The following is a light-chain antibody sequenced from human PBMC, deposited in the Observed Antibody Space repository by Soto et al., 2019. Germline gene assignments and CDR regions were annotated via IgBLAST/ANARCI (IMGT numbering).Light chain of an antibody. V-gene: IGKV3-11*01. CDR2: DVS. J-gene: IGKJ1*01. CDR3: QQRYGGPWT. CDR1: QSVSNY. Sequence: IVLTQSPAILSLSPGESASLSCRASQSVSNYLAWYQQKPGQAPRLFIYDVSKRATGIPARFSGSGSGTDVTLTISSREPADVVVYFCQQRYGGPWTFGLGTKVEI.